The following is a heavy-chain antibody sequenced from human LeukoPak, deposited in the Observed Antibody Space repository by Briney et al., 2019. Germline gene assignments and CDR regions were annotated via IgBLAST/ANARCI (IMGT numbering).Heavy chain of an antibody. CDR2: IRSKAYGGTT. D-gene: IGHD6-13*01. J-gene: IGHJ4*02. V-gene: IGHV3-49*04. CDR1: GFNFGDYA. Sequence: PGRSLRLSCTASGFNFGDYAMSWVRQAPGKGLEWLGFIRSKAYGGTTEYAATVKGRFTISRDDSKRIAYLQMNSLKTEDTGVYYCTRDSRSGYSSRGGDYWGQGSLVTVSS. CDR3: TRDSRSGYSSRGGDY.